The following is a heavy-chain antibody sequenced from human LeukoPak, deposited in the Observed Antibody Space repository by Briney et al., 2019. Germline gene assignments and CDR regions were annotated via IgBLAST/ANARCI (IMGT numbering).Heavy chain of an antibody. CDR3: ARGSIAARPDYYYYYYMDV. Sequence: PSETLSLTCTVSGGSISSYYWSWIRQPPGKGLEWIGYIYYSGSTNYNPSLKSRVTISVDTSKNQFSLKLSSVTAADTAVYYCARGSIAARPDYYYYYYMDVWGKGTTVTVSS. V-gene: IGHV4-59*08. D-gene: IGHD6-6*01. CDR2: IYYSGST. J-gene: IGHJ6*03. CDR1: GGSISSYY.